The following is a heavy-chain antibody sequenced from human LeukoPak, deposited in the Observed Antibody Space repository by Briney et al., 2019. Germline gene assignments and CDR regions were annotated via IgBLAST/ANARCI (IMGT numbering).Heavy chain of an antibody. D-gene: IGHD3-22*01. Sequence: GGSLRLSCAASAFTFSTYGMHWVRQAPGKGLEWVAVIWYDGSNKYYADSVKGRFTISRDNSKNTLYLQMNSLRANDRAVYYCARDDYNDSSGYNYYYMDVWGKGTTVTVSS. CDR1: AFTFSTYG. CDR3: ARDDYNDSSGYNYYYMDV. CDR2: IWYDGSNK. V-gene: IGHV3-33*01. J-gene: IGHJ6*03.